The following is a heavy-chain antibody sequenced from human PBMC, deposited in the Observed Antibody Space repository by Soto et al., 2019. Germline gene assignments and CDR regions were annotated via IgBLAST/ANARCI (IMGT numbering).Heavy chain of an antibody. CDR3: ARPEYSSSSYGMDV. CDR1: GFTFSSYS. V-gene: IGHV3-48*02. Sequence: GGSLTLSCAASGFTFSSYSMNWVLQAPGKGLEWVSYISSSSTIYYADSVKGRFTISRDNAKNSLYLQMNSLRDEDTAVYYCARPEYSSSSYGMDVWGQGTTVTVSS. CDR2: ISSSSTI. D-gene: IGHD6-6*01. J-gene: IGHJ6*02.